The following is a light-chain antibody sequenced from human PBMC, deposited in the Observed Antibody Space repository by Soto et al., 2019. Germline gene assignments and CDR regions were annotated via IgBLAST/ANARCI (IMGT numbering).Light chain of an antibody. CDR1: QGVNSN. CDR3: QQYGSSGT. V-gene: IGKV3-20*01. CDR2: GAS. Sequence: EIVVTQSPATLSLSPGERATLSCRASQGVNSNLAWYRHKPGQAPRLLIYGASNRATGIPDRFSGSGSGTDFTLTISRLEPEDSAVYYCQQYGSSGTFGQGTKVDIK. J-gene: IGKJ1*01.